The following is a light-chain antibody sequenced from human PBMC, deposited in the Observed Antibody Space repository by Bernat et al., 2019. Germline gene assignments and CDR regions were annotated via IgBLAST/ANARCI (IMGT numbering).Light chain of an antibody. CDR1: ALPKQY. V-gene: IGLV3-25*03. CDR3: QSADSRGTKV. Sequence: SYALTQPPSVSVSPGQTARITCSGDALPKQYAYWYQQKPGQAPVLVVYKDSERPSGIPERFSGSSSGTTVTLTISGVQAEDEADYYCQSADSRGTKVFGGGTKLTVL. J-gene: IGLJ2*01. CDR2: KDS.